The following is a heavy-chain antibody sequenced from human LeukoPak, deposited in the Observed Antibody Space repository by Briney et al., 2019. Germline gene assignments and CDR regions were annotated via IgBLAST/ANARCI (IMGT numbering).Heavy chain of an antibody. CDR2: IKSDGSST. CDR1: GFTFSSYW. Sequence: GGSLRLSCAASGFTFSSYWMHWVRQAPGKGLVWVSRIKSDGSSTSYADSVKGRFTISRDNSKNTLYLQMNSLRAEDTAVYYCARDGGQRPSGFSTVGFDYWGQGTLVTVSS. J-gene: IGHJ4*02. V-gene: IGHV3-74*01. CDR3: ARDGGQRPSGFSTVGFDY. D-gene: IGHD3-22*01.